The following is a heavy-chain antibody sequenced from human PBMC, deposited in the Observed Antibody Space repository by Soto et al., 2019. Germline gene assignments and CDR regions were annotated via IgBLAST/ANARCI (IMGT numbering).Heavy chain of an antibody. Sequence: QVQLVQSGAEAKKPGASVKVSCKASGYTFTNYGISWVRQAPGQGLEWMGWVSGYNGNTNYAQKLWGRVTMTTDTSTSTAYMELRTLRSDDTAVYYCARDEGSHGFDSWGQGTLVTVSS. CDR1: GYTFTNYG. CDR2: VSGYNGNT. CDR3: ARDEGSHGFDS. D-gene: IGHD6-19*01. V-gene: IGHV1-18*04. J-gene: IGHJ4*02.